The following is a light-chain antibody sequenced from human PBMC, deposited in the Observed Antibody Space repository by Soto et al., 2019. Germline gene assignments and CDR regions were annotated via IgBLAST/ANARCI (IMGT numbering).Light chain of an antibody. CDR1: QSISSW. V-gene: IGKV1-5*03. CDR3: QQYNSFPS. J-gene: IGKJ4*01. CDR2: KVS. Sequence: DIQMTQSPSTLSASVGDRVTITCRASQSISSWLAWYQQKPGKASKLLIYKVSSLESEVPSRFSGSGSGTEFTLTISSLQPDDFATHYCQQYNSFPSFGGGTKVEIK.